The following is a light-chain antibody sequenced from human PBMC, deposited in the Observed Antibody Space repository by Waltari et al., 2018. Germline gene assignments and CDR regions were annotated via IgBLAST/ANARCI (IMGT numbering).Light chain of an antibody. CDR1: SNDVGGYNS. J-gene: IGLJ1*01. Sequence: QSALTQPASVSGSTGQSITISCTGTSNDVGGYNSISWYQQHPGKAPKLIIYDVTKRPSGFSDRFSGSKSGNTASLTISGLQAEDEADYYCCSYARSNTYVFGTGTKVTVL. V-gene: IGLV2-14*03. CDR3: CSYARSNTYV. CDR2: DVT.